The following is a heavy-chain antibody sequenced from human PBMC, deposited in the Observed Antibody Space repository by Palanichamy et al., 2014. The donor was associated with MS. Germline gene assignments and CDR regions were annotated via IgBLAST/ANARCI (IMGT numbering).Heavy chain of an antibody. D-gene: IGHD2-2*01. V-gene: IGHV1-69*02. J-gene: IGHJ4*02. CDR2: IIPILGIA. CDR3: AATRYCSSTSCFEDFDY. Sequence: GSSVKVSCKASGGTFSSYTISWVRQAPGQGLEWMGRIIPILGIANYAQKFQGRVTITADKSTSTAYMELSSLRSEDTAVYYCAATRYCSSTSCFEDFDYWGQGTLVTVSS. CDR1: GGTFSSYT.